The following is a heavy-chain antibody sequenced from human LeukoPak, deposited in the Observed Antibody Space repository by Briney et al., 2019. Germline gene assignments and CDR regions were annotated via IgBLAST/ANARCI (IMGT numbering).Heavy chain of an antibody. CDR2: ISGTGGST. CDR1: GFTFSNYA. V-gene: IGHV3-23*01. CDR3: ARELDGDYGVIDY. Sequence: GGSLRLSCAASGFTFSNYAMSWVRQAPGKGLQWVSDISGTGGSTYYADSVKGRFTISRDNAKNSLYLQMNSLRAEDTAVYYCARELDGDYGVIDYWGQGTLVTVSS. J-gene: IGHJ4*02. D-gene: IGHD4-17*01.